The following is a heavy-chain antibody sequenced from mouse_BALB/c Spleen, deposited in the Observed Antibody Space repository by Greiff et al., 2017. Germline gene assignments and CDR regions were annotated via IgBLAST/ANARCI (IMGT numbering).Heavy chain of an antibody. CDR2: IRNKANGYTT. CDR3: ARDRGRRGDYAMDY. CDR1: GFTFTDYY. V-gene: IGHV7-3*02. Sequence: EVQVVESGGGLVQPGGSLRLSCATSGFTFTDYYMSWVRQPPGKALEWLGFIRNKANGYTTEYSASVKGRFTISRDNSQSILYLQMNTLRAEDSATYYCARDRGRRGDYAMDYWGQGTSVTVSS. D-gene: IGHD2-12*01. J-gene: IGHJ4*01.